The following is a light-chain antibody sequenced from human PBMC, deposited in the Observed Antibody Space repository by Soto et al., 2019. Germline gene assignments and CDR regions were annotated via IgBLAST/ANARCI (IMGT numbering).Light chain of an antibody. CDR1: QSVDRPY. CDR2: GTA. Sequence: EIVLTQSPGTLSLSPGERANLSCRASQSVDRPYIAWYQQRPGQAPRLVIYGTATRATVMSDRFSGSGSGTDFTLSISRLEPEDCAVYYCQQCADSPYTFGQGTELEI. V-gene: IGKV3-20*01. CDR3: QQCADSPYT. J-gene: IGKJ2*01.